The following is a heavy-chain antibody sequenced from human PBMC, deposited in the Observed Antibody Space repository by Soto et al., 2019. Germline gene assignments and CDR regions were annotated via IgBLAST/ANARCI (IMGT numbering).Heavy chain of an antibody. Sequence: GESLKISCKGSGYSFTSYWISWVSQMPGKGLEWMGRIDPSDSYTNYSPSFQGHVTISTDRSISTFYLQWSNLKASDTAIYYCARLYSSSFDCWGQGTLVTVSS. CDR3: ARLYSSSFDC. J-gene: IGHJ5*01. V-gene: IGHV5-10-1*01. D-gene: IGHD6-13*01. CDR1: GYSFTSYW. CDR2: IDPSDSYT.